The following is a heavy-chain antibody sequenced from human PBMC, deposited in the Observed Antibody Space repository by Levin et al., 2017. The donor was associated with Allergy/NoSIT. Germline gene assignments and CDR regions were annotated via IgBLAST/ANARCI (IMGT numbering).Heavy chain of an antibody. D-gene: IGHD1-7*01. CDR1: GFTFDDYA. V-gene: IGHV3-9*01. CDR2: ISWNSGSI. J-gene: IGHJ4*02. CDR3: AKDIKSWNYVGYFDY. Sequence: PGGSLRLSCAASGFTFDDYAMHWVRQAPGKGLEWVSGISWNSGSIGYADSVKGRFTISRDNAKNSLYLQMNSLRAEDTALYYCAKDIKSWNYVGYFDYWGQGTLVTVSS.